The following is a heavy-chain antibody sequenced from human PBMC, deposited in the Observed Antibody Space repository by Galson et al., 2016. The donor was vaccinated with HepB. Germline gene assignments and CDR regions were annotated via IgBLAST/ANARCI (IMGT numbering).Heavy chain of an antibody. V-gene: IGHV3-23*01. CDR2: ISGSGGDR. Sequence: SLRLSCAASGFIFDSFAMNWVRQPPGKGLEWVSTISGSGGDRYYADSVKGRFTVSRDNSKNTLYLQMNSLRVEDTAVYYCAKDGNGEQRPFYFDYWGQGTLVTVSS. D-gene: IGHD1-1*01. CDR1: GFIFDSFA. CDR3: AKDGNGEQRPFYFDY. J-gene: IGHJ4*02.